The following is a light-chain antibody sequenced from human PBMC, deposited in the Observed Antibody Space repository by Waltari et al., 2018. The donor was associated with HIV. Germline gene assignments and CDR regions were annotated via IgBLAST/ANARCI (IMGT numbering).Light chain of an antibody. CDR1: QSTNNT. Sequence: EIVMTQSPATLSVAPGERGTLSRQASQSTNNTLTWYQHQPGQAPRLLIYGASTRATGIPARFSGSGSGTDFTLNISTLQSEDFAVYYCQQYNNWPRTFGRGTKVEIK. CDR3: QQYNNWPRT. V-gene: IGKV3-15*01. CDR2: GAS. J-gene: IGKJ4*02.